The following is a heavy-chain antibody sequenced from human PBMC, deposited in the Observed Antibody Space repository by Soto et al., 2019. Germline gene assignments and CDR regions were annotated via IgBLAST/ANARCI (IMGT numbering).Heavy chain of an antibody. J-gene: IGHJ4*02. D-gene: IGHD2-15*01. V-gene: IGHV5-10-1*01. CDR1: GYTFTNYW. CDR3: ARGRWYFDY. Sequence: VESLKISCKGSGYTFTNYWITCVRQMPGKGLEWMGRMDPSDSYINYNPSFEGHVTISLDKSINTAYLQWYSLKASDTAMYYCARGRWYFDYWGQGVPVTVSS. CDR2: MDPSDSYI.